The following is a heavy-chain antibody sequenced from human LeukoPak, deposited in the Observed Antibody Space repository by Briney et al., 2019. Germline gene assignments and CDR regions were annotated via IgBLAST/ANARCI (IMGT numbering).Heavy chain of an antibody. CDR2: ISSSSSYI. V-gene: IGHV3-21*01. CDR1: GFTFSSYS. CDR3: ASLADGSGSYKDY. J-gene: IGHJ4*02. Sequence: GGSLRLSCAASGFTFSSYSMNWVRQAPGKGLEWVSSISSSSSYIYYADSVKSRFTISRDNAKNSLYLQMNSLRAEDTAVYYCASLADGSGSYKDYWGQGTLVTVSS. D-gene: IGHD3-10*01.